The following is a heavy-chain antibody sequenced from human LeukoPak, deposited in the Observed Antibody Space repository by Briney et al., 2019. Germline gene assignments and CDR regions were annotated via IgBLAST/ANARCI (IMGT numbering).Heavy chain of an antibody. CDR1: GLTFSSYW. J-gene: IGHJ4*02. D-gene: IGHD3-22*01. CDR2: IKQDGSGK. CDR3: ARGEYYYDGGY. V-gene: IGHV3-7*05. Sequence: PGGSLRLSCAASGLTFSSYWMSWVRQAPGKGLEWVANIKQDGSGKHYVDSVKGRFTISRDNAKNSLYLQMNSLRTEDTAVYYCARGEYYYDGGYWGQGTLVTVAS.